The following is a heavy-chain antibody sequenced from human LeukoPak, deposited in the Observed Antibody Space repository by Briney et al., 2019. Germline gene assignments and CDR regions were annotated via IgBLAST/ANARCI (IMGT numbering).Heavy chain of an antibody. D-gene: IGHD6-6*01. CDR3: AKDRGIAARGAFDI. J-gene: IGHJ3*02. CDR2: TYYRSKWYN. Sequence: SQTLSLTCAISGDSVSSNSAAWNWIRQSSSRGLEWLGRTYYRSKWYNDYAVSVKSRIIINPDTSNNQFSLKLNSVTPEDTAVYYCAKDRGIAARGAFDIWGQGTMVTVSS. CDR1: GDSVSSNSAA. V-gene: IGHV6-1*01.